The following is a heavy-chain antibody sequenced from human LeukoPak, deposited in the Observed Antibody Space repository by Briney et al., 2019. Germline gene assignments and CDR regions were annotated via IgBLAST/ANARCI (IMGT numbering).Heavy chain of an antibody. D-gene: IGHD3/OR15-3a*01. Sequence: PSETLSLTCTVSGVSINSHYWSWIRQSPGKGLEWIAYGHYSGTTNYNPSLKCRVTISVDTSKNQFSLKLTSVSAADTAMYYCARHGTGTGYPLDYWGLGTLVTVSS. CDR3: ARHGTGTGYPLDY. CDR1: GVSINSHY. J-gene: IGHJ4*02. CDR2: GHYSGTT. V-gene: IGHV4-59*08.